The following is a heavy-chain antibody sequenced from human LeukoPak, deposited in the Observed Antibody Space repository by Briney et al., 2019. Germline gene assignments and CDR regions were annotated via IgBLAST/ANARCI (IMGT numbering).Heavy chain of an antibody. Sequence: SETLSLTCAVYSGSFSGYYWSWIRQPPGKWLEWIGEINHSGSTNYNPSLKSRVTISVDTSKNQFSLKLSSVTAADTAVYYCARLLRLGYCSSTSCYGGYSYGTGGYYYYYMDVWGKGTTVTVSS. CDR1: SGSFSGYY. J-gene: IGHJ6*03. V-gene: IGHV4-34*01. CDR2: INHSGST. D-gene: IGHD2-2*01. CDR3: ARLLRLGYCSSTSCYGGYSYGTGGYYYYYMDV.